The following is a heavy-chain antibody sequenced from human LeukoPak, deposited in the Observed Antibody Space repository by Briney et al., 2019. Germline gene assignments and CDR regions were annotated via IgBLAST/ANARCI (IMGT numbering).Heavy chain of an antibody. CDR2: TYQRSKWYN. Sequence: SQTLSLTCAISGYSVSSISAAWNWIRQSPSRGLEWLGRTYQRSKWYNDYALSVKSRITINPDTSKNQFSLQLNSVTPEDTAVYYCAREDCSGGSCYGGFDCWGQGTLVTVSS. D-gene: IGHD2-15*01. J-gene: IGHJ4*02. CDR1: GYSVSSISAA. CDR3: AREDCSGGSCYGGFDC. V-gene: IGHV6-1*01.